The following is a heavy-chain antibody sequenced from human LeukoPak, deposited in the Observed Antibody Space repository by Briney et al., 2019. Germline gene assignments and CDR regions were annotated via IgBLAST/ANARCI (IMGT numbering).Heavy chain of an antibody. D-gene: IGHD6-13*01. J-gene: IGHJ3*02. CDR2: ISSSSSYI. CDR1: GFTFSSYS. V-gene: IGHV3-21*04. CDR3: ARDSSSWGDAFDI. Sequence: GGSLRLSCAASGFTFSSYSMNWVRQAPGKGLEWVSSISSSSSYIYYADSVKGRFTISRDNAKSSLYLQMNSLRAEDTAVYYCARDSSSWGDAFDIWGQGTMVTVSS.